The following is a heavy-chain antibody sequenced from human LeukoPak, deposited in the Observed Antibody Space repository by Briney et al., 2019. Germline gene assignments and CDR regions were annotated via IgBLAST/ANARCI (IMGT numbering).Heavy chain of an antibody. Sequence: ASVKVSCKASGYTFTSYDINWVRQATGQGLEWMGRIIPILGIANYAQKFQGRVTITADKSTSTAYMELSSLRSEDTAVYYLSSSEFGKRFTMMGGSFDYGGRGTLVTVP. CDR2: IIPILGIA. CDR3: SSSEFGKRFTMMGGSFDY. CDR1: GYTFTSYD. D-gene: IGHD3-22*01. J-gene: IGHJ4*02. V-gene: IGHV1-69*04.